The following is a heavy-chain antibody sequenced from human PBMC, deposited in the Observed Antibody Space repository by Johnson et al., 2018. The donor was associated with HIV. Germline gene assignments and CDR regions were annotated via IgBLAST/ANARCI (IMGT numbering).Heavy chain of an antibody. Sequence: VQLVESGGGVVQPGRSLRLSCAASGFTVSSNYMSWVRQAPGKGLEWVSYITSSGRTTYYADSVKGRFTISRDNAKNSLYLQMNSLRTEDTAVYYCARGLKGAFDIWGQGTRVTVSA. J-gene: IGHJ3*02. CDR2: ITSSGRTT. V-gene: IGHV3-11*04. CDR3: ARGLKGAFDI. CDR1: GFTVSSNY.